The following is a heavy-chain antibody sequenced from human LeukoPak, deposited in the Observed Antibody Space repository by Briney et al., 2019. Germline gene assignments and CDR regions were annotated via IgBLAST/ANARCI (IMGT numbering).Heavy chain of an antibody. Sequence: SETLSLTCAAYGGSFRGYYWNWIRRPPGKGLEWIGEVDHSGSTNYTPSLKSRVTISVDTSKNQFSLKLRSVTAADTAVYYCARGKRYYGSGSYWFDPWGQGTLVIVSS. CDR3: ARGKRYYGSGSYWFDP. CDR1: GGSFRGYY. D-gene: IGHD3-10*01. J-gene: IGHJ5*02. CDR2: VDHSGST. V-gene: IGHV4-34*01.